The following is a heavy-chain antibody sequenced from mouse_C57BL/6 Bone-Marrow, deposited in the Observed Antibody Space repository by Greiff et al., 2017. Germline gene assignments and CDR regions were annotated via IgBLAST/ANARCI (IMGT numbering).Heavy chain of an antibody. D-gene: IGHD1-1*01. J-gene: IGHJ1*03. Sequence: EVMLVESGGGLVQSGRSLRLSCATSGFTFSDFYMEWVRQAPGKGLEWIAASRNKANDYTTAYSASVKGRFIVSRDTSQSILYLQMNALRAEDTAIYYCARDDYYGSSYRYFDVWGTGTTVTVSS. CDR2: SRNKANDYTT. V-gene: IGHV7-1*01. CDR3: ARDDYYGSSYRYFDV. CDR1: GFTFSDFY.